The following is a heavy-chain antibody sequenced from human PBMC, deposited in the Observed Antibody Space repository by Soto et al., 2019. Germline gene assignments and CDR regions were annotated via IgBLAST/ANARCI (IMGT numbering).Heavy chain of an antibody. J-gene: IGHJ4*02. D-gene: IGHD2-15*01. CDR2: IDPGDSSA. CDR3: ARRYRCRADCYSDS. Sequence: GESLPISCHGSGYTFFSFWIVWVRQVPGKGLEWVGRIDPGDSSATYSPTFQGHVTISADRSTRSAYLQWRSLRASDTAIYFCARRYRCRADCYSDSWGQGSLVTVSS. V-gene: IGHV5-10-1*01. CDR1: GYTFFSFW.